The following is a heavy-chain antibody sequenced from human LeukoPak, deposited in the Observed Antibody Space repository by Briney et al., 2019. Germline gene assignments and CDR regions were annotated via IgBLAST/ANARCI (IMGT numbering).Heavy chain of an antibody. V-gene: IGHV5-51*01. CDR3: ARRDNGNCTGTRCYSSFDP. J-gene: IGHJ5*02. CDR2: IYPGDSDT. CDR1: GYNFANYW. D-gene: IGHD2-8*02. Sequence: GESLRISCKGSGYNFANYWIAWVRQMPGKGLEWMGIIYPGDSDTGYSSSFQGQVTMSADKSINTAYLQWSGLKASDTAMYYCARRDNGNCTGTRCYSSFDPWGQGTLVTVSA.